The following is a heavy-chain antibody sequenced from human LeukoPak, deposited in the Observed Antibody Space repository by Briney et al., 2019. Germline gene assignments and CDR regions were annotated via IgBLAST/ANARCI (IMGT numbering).Heavy chain of an antibody. CDR3: AREMSGSYDY. CDR2: ISYDESIE. CDR1: GFTFSNYA. V-gene: IGHV3-30-3*01. Sequence: GGSLRLSCAASGFTFSNYAMHWVRQAPGKGLEWVAVISYDESIEYYADSVEGRFSISRDKAKNTLYLQMNSLRAEDTAVYYCAREMSGSYDYWGQGTLATVSS. J-gene: IGHJ4*02. D-gene: IGHD1-26*01.